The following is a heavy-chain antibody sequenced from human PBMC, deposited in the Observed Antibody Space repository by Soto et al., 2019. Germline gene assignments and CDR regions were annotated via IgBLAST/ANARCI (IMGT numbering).Heavy chain of an antibody. J-gene: IGHJ3*02. D-gene: IGHD4-17*01. CDR2: ISSSSSTI. CDR1: GFTFSSYS. CDR3: ARDRDWADYGDYWRQNAFDI. Sequence: GGSLRLSCAASGFTFSSYSMNWVRQAPGKGLEWVSYISSSSSTIYYADSVKGRFTISRDNAKNSLYLQMNSLRAEDTAVYYCARDRDWADYGDYWRQNAFDIWGQGTMVTVSS. V-gene: IGHV3-48*01.